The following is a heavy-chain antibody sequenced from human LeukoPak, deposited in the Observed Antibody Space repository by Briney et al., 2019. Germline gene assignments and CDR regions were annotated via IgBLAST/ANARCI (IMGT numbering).Heavy chain of an antibody. CDR3: ARVGDYVWGSYRSTPFDY. D-gene: IGHD3-16*02. V-gene: IGHV4-34*01. CDR1: GGSFSGYY. Sequence: SETLSLTCAVYGGSFSGYYWSWLRQPPGKGLEWIGEINHSGSTNYNPSLKSRVTISVDTSKNQFSLKLNSVTAADTALYYCARVGDYVWGSYRSTPFDYWGQGTLVTVPS. CDR2: INHSGST. J-gene: IGHJ4*02.